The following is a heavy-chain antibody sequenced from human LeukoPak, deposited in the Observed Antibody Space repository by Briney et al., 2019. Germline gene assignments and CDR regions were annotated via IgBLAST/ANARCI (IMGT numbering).Heavy chain of an antibody. CDR2: ISSSSYI. CDR1: GFTFSSYS. J-gene: IGHJ4*02. Sequence: GGSLRLSCAASGFTFSSYSMNWVRQAPGKGLEWVSSISSSSYIYYADSVEGRFTISRDNAKNSLYLQMNSLRAEGTAVYYCAREGASYYFDYWGQGTLVTVSS. CDR3: AREGASYYFDY. V-gene: IGHV3-21*01.